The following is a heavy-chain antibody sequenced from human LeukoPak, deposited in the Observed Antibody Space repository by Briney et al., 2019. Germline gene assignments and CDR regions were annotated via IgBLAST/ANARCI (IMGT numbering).Heavy chain of an antibody. CDR1: GGSLSSSTYY. Sequence: PSETLSLTYTVSGGSLSSSTYYWGWIRQPPGKGLEWIGSMYYSGGTYYNPSLKSRVTISVDTSKNQFSLNLRSVTAADTAVYYCASSITIFGVVLRTIYFDYWGQGILVTVSS. V-gene: IGHV4-39*01. J-gene: IGHJ4*02. D-gene: IGHD3-3*01. CDR2: MYYSGGT. CDR3: ASSITIFGVVLRTIYFDY.